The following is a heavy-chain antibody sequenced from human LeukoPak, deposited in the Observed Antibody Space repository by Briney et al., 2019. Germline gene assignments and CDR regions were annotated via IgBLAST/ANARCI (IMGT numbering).Heavy chain of an antibody. CDR1: GFTFSSYG. V-gene: IGHV3-30*02. D-gene: IGHD2-15*01. CDR2: IRYDGSNK. Sequence: GGSLRLSCAASGFTFSSYGMHWVRQAPGKGLEWVAFIRYDGSNKYYADSVKGRFTISRDNSKNTLYLQMNSLRAEDTAVYYCARLSPYAFYYYYYYMDVWGKGTTVTVSS. CDR3: ARLSPYAFYYYYYYMDV. J-gene: IGHJ6*03.